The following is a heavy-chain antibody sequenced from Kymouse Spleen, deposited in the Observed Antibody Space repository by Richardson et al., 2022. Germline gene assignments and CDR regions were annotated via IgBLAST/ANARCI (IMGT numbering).Heavy chain of an antibody. D-gene: IGHD3-3*01. V-gene: IGHV4-34*01. CDR2: INHSGST. CDR3: ARGITIFGVVIIHTLFDY. Sequence: QVQLQQWGAGLLKPSETLSLTCAVYGGSFSGYYWSWIRQPPGKGLEWIGEINHSGSTNYNPSLKSRVTISVDTSKNQFSLKLSSVTAADTAVYYCARGITIFGVVIIHTLFDYWGQGTLVTVSS. J-gene: IGHJ4*02. CDR1: GGSFSGYY.